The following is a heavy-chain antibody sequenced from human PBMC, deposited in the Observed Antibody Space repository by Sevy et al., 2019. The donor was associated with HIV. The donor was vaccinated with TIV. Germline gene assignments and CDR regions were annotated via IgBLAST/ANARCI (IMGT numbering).Heavy chain of an antibody. V-gene: IGHV1-46*01. CDR3: ARDVSLGTTDGYYFDF. Sequence: ASVKVSCKASGYTFTSYYIHWVRQAPGQGLEWMGIIKPSGETTKYAQKFQGRLTLTKDTSTSTVYMELSSPRSEDTAVYFCARDVSLGTTDGYYFDFWGQGTLVTVSS. CDR2: IKPSGETT. J-gene: IGHJ4*02. D-gene: IGHD1-1*01. CDR1: GYTFTSYY.